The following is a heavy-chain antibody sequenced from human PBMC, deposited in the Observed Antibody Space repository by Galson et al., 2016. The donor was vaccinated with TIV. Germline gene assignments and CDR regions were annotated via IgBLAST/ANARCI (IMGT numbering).Heavy chain of an antibody. CDR2: IDPGADTT. CDR3: ARGITIFGVAIITAPFDY. CDR1: GYTFTRYY. Sequence: SVKVSCKASGYTFTRYYMHWVRQAPGQGLEWMGVIDPGADTTTYAQKFQGRVTMTRDTSTSTVYMGLSSLRSDDTAVSYCARGITIFGVAIITAPFDYGGQGTLVTVSS. V-gene: IGHV1-46*01. J-gene: IGHJ4*02. D-gene: IGHD3-3*01.